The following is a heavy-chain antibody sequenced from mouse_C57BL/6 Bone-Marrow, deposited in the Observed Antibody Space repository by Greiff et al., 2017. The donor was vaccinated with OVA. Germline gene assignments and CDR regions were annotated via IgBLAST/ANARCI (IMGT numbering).Heavy chain of an antibody. D-gene: IGHD2-2*01. Sequence: VQLQQSGAELVRPGASVKLSCKASGYTFTDYYINWVKQRPGQGLEWIARIYPGSGNTYYNEKFKGKATLTAEKSSSTAYMQLSSLTSEDSAVYFCARAVKAWFAYWGQGTLVTVSA. CDR1: GYTFTDYY. J-gene: IGHJ3*01. CDR3: ARAVKAWFAY. CDR2: IYPGSGNT. V-gene: IGHV1-76*01.